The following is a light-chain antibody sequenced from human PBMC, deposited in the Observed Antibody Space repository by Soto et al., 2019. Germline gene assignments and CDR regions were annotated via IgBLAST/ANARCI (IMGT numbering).Light chain of an antibody. V-gene: IGKV1-33*01. CDR1: QDIGNY. J-gene: IGKJ4*01. Sequence: DIQMTQSPSALSASVGDRVTITCQASQDIGNYLNWYQQKPGKALALLIYDAYTLETGVPSRFSGSGFGTDFSFTINSLQPEDIATYYCQQYDNMPLTFGGGTKLEIK. CDR2: DAY. CDR3: QQYDNMPLT.